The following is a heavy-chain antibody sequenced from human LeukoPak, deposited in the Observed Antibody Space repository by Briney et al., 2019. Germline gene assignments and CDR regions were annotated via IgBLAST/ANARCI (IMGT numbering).Heavy chain of an antibody. CDR1: GFIFSQYS. D-gene: IGHD3-10*01. Sequence: GGSLRLSCAASGFIFSQYSMNWVRQAPGKGLEWVAIISYDGSNKYYADSVKGRFTISRDNSKNTLYLQMNSLRADDTAVYYCARGRSGSHHFDSWGQGTLVTVPS. V-gene: IGHV3-30*04. CDR2: ISYDGSNK. CDR3: ARGRSGSHHFDS. J-gene: IGHJ4*02.